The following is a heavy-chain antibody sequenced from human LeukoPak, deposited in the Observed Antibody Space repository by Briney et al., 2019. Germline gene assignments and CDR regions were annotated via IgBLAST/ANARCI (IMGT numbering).Heavy chain of an antibody. Sequence: ASVKVSCKASGYTFTGYYMHWVRQAPGQVLEWMGLINPDGGNTNYAQNFQGRVTLTRDTSTSTVYMELSSLRSEDTAVYYCAKDGRRHQTYYYDSSNFGLDYWGQGTPVTVSS. D-gene: IGHD3-22*01. V-gene: IGHV1-46*01. J-gene: IGHJ4*02. CDR3: AKDGRRHQTYYYDSSNFGLDY. CDR1: GYTFTGYY. CDR2: INPDGGNT.